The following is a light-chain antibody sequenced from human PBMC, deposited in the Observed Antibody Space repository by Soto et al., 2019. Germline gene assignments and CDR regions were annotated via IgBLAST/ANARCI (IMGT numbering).Light chain of an antibody. CDR1: SSDIGAYNF. V-gene: IGLV2-14*03. CDR3: TSWTTSTTMI. CDR2: DVN. Sequence: QSALTQPASVSGSPGQSITISCTGTSSDIGAYNFVSWYQQHPGKAPKLMLYDVNIRPSGVSNRFSGSKSGNTASLTRSGLQAEDEADYYCTSWTTSTTMICGGGTTLTVL. J-gene: IGLJ2*01.